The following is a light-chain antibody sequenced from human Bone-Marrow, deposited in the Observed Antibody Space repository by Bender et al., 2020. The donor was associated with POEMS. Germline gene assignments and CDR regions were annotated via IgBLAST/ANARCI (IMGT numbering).Light chain of an antibody. J-gene: IGLJ3*02. CDR1: SSDVGSYNL. CDR2: EVN. Sequence: QSALTQPASVSGSPGQSITISCTGTSSDVGSYNLVSWYQQHPGKAPKLMIYEVNQRPSGVSNRFSASKSGNTASLTISGLQAEDEADYYCCSYAATSTWVFGGGTKLTVL. V-gene: IGLV2-23*02. CDR3: CSYAATSTWV.